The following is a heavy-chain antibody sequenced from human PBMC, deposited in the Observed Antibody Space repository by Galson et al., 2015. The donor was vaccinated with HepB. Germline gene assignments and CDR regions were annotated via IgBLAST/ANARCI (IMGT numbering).Heavy chain of an antibody. Sequence: SVKVSCKASGYTFTSYAMHWVRQAPGQRLEWMGWINAGNGNTKYSQKFQGRVTITRDTSASTAYMELSSLRSEDTAVYYCARAPLPGEVGDFDYWGQGTLVTVSS. CDR2: INAGNGNT. D-gene: IGHD4-17*01. V-gene: IGHV1-3*01. J-gene: IGHJ4*02. CDR3: ARAPLPGEVGDFDY. CDR1: GYTFTSYA.